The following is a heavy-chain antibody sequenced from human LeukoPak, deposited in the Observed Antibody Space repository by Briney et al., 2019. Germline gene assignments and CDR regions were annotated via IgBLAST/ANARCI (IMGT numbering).Heavy chain of an antibody. CDR1: GFTFSDKW. J-gene: IGHJ5*02. V-gene: IGHV3-7*03. D-gene: IGHD1-26*01. CDR3: ARVGWELLNLHFDP. CDR2: IKKDGSQK. Sequence: GGSLRLSCVGSGFTFSDKWMSWVRQAPGKGPEWVASIKKDGSQKYYVDSVKGRFTISRDNAQNSLYLQMSSLGVEDTAIYSCARVGWELLNLHFDPWGQGTLVTVSS.